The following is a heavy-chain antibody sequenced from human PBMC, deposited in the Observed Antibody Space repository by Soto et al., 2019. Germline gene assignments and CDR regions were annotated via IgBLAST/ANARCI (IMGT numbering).Heavy chain of an antibody. Sequence: QVQLVESGGGVVQPGRSLRLSCAASGFTFSSYGMHWVRQAPGKGLEWVAVIWYDGSNKYYADSVKGRFTISRDNSKNTLYLQMNSVRAEDTAVYYCARDLGDYFDYWGQGTLVTVSS. CDR2: IWYDGSNK. CDR3: ARDLGDYFDY. V-gene: IGHV3-33*01. CDR1: GFTFSSYG. D-gene: IGHD3-16*01. J-gene: IGHJ4*02.